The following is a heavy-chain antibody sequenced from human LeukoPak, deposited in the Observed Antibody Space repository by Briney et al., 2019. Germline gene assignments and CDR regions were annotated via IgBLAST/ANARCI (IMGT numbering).Heavy chain of an antibody. CDR3: ARLASPWAPGGEPY. J-gene: IGHJ4*02. CDR1: AYTFTGYY. Sequence: ASVKVSCKASAYTFTGYYVHWVRQAPGQGPEWMGWINPNSGDTSYAQKFQGRVTMTRDTSIRTAYMELSSLRSDDTAVYYCARLASPWAPGGEPYWGQGTLVTVSS. V-gene: IGHV1-2*02. D-gene: IGHD2-21*01. CDR2: INPNSGDT.